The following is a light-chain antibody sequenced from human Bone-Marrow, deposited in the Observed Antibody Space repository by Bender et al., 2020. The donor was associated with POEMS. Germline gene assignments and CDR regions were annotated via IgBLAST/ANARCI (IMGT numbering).Light chain of an antibody. CDR3: QVWDNSGHHWV. Sequence: YVLTQPPSVSVAPGQTATLTCGGNNIGIKSVHWFQQKPGQAPVLVIYFDRRRPSGIPERFSCSKSGDTAALTISRVEAGDEADYYCQVWDNSGHHWVFGGGTHLTVL. CDR1: NIGIKS. CDR2: FDR. V-gene: IGLV3-21*04. J-gene: IGLJ3*02.